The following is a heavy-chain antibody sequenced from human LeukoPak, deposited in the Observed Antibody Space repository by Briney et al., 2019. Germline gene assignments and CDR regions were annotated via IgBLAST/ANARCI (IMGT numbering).Heavy chain of an antibody. J-gene: IGHJ4*02. V-gene: IGHV1-2*02. CDR1: GYTFTGYY. Sequence: ASVKVSCKASGYTFTGYYMHWVRQAPGQGLEWMGWINPNSGGTNYAQKFQGRVTMTRDTSISTAYMELSRLRSDDTAVYYCANTRAAVAMCYFDYWGQGTLVTVSS. CDR2: INPNSGGT. CDR3: ANTRAAVAMCYFDY. D-gene: IGHD6-19*01.